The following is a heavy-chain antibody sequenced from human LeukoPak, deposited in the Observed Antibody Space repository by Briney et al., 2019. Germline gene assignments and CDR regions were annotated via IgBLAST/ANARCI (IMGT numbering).Heavy chain of an antibody. CDR2: IKQDGREI. CDR3: GRSYSRFDY. CDR1: EFTFSSYW. J-gene: IGHJ4*02. V-gene: IGHV3-7*01. D-gene: IGHD6-13*01. Sequence: GGPLGLSCVASEFTFSSYWMSWVRQAPGRGLEWVANIKQDGREIYYVDSVKGRFTISRDNAKKSLYLQMNSLRAEDTAVYYCGRSYSRFDYWGQGTLVTVSS.